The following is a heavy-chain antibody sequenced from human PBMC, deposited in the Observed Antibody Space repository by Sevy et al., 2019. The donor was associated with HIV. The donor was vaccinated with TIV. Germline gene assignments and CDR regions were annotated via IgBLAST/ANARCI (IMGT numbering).Heavy chain of an antibody. V-gene: IGHV3-30*04. CDR2: ISHDGSNK. CDR3: ARDRSSSWMNYFFDY. Sequence: GGSLRLSCAASGFTFSTYAMHWVRQAPGKGLEWVAVISHDGSNKSYADSVKDRFTISRDNSKNTLYLQMNSLRAEDTAVYYCARDRSSSWMNYFFDYWGQGALVTVSS. D-gene: IGHD6-13*01. J-gene: IGHJ4*02. CDR1: GFTFSTYA.